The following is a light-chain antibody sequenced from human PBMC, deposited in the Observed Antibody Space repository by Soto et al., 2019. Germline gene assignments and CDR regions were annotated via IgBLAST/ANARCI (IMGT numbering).Light chain of an antibody. Sequence: QSALTQPASVSGSPGQSITISCTGTSSDVGGYNYVSWYQQHPGIAPKLLIYGVTNRPSGVSPRFSGSKSGNTASLTISGLQAEHEADYDCSSYTSASTLLYLFGTGTKVTVL. V-gene: IGLV2-14*01. CDR1: SSDVGGYNY. CDR3: SSYTSASTLLYL. J-gene: IGLJ1*01. CDR2: GVT.